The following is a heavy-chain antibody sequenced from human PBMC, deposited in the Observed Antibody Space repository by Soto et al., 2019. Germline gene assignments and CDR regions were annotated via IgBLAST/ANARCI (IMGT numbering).Heavy chain of an antibody. CDR1: GYTFTSYD. V-gene: IGHV1-8*01. Sequence: GASVKVSCKASGYTFTSYDINWVRQATGQGLEWMGWMNPNSGNTSYAQKFQGRVTMTRNTSISTAYMELSSLRSEDTAVYYCARSGRGYDFWSGYYPNWFDPWGQGPLVTVSS. J-gene: IGHJ5*02. CDR2: MNPNSGNT. D-gene: IGHD3-3*01. CDR3: ARSGRGYDFWSGYYPNWFDP.